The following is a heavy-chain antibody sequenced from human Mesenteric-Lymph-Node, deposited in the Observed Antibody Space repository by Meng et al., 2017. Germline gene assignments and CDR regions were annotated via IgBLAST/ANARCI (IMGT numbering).Heavy chain of an antibody. CDR2: ISSSGSTI. J-gene: IGHJ5*02. V-gene: IGHV3-11*04. CDR3: VTNLASGGKNEYKWLDA. D-gene: IGHD4-23*01. Sequence: GESLKISCAASGFTFSDYYMSWIRQAPGKGLEWVSYISSSGSTIYYADSVKGRFTISRDNARNSLYLLMDSLRAEDTAVYYCVTNLASGGKNEYKWLDAWGQGTLVTVSS. CDR1: GFTFSDYY.